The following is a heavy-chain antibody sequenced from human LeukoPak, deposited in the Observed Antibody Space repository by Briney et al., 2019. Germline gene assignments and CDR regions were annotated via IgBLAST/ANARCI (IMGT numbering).Heavy chain of an antibody. D-gene: IGHD6-19*01. CDR1: GGSISSGDYY. J-gene: IGHJ5*02. CDR3: ASEVGSGQNWFDP. CDR2: IYYSGST. Sequence: SQTLSLTCTVSGGSISSGDYYWSWIRQPPGKGLEWIGYIYYSGSTYYNPSLKSRVTISVDTSKNQFSLKLSSVTAADTAVYYCASEVGSGQNWFDPWGQRTLVTVSS. V-gene: IGHV4-30-4*01.